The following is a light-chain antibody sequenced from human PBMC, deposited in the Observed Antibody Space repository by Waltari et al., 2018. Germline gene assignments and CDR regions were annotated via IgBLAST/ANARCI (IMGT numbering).Light chain of an antibody. Sequence: EIVLTQSPGTLSLSPGERATLSCRASQSVGRSLVWYQQKPGQAPRLLFYDASTRATGIPDRFSGSGSGTDFSLTISRLEPEXXXVYFCQNYVRLPATFGQGTKVEIK. CDR2: DAS. CDR3: QNYVRLPAT. CDR1: QSVGRS. J-gene: IGKJ1*01. V-gene: IGKV3-20*01.